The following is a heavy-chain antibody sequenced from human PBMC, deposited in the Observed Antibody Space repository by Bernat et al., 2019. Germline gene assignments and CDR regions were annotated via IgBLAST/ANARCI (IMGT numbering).Heavy chain of an antibody. D-gene: IGHD6-6*01. J-gene: IGHJ4*02. V-gene: IGHV1-3*01. Sequence: QVQLVRSGAEVKKPGASVKVSCKASGYTFTSYAMHWVRQAPGQRLEWMGWINAGNGNTKYSQKFQGRVTITRDTSASTAYMELSSLRSEDTAVYYCARDPYGSSKPYLFDYWGQGTLVTVSS. CDR3: ARDPYGSSKPYLFDY. CDR1: GYTFTSYA. CDR2: INAGNGNT.